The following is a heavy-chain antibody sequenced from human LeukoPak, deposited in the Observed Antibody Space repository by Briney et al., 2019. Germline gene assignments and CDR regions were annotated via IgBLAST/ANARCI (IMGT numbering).Heavy chain of an antibody. CDR3: AKFGATTNDY. CDR2: IRYDGSNK. V-gene: IGHV3-30*02. J-gene: IGHJ4*02. CDR1: GFTFSSYG. D-gene: IGHD5-12*01. Sequence: QSGGSLRLSCAASGFTFSSYGMHWVRQAPGKGLEWVAFIRYDGSNKYYADSVKGRFTISRDNSKNTLYLQTNSLRAEDMAVYYCAKFGATTNDYWGQGTLVTVSS.